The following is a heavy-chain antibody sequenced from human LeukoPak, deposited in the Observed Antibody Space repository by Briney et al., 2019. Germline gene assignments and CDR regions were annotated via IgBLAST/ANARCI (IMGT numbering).Heavy chain of an antibody. CDR2: ISYDGSNK. Sequence: GGSLRLSCAASGFTFSSYAMHWVRQAPGKGLEWVAVISYDGSNKYYADSVKGRFTISRDNSKNTLYLQMNSLRAEDTAVYYCARVIRQYWELLADWGQGTLVTVSS. D-gene: IGHD1-26*01. V-gene: IGHV3-30-3*01. J-gene: IGHJ4*02. CDR1: GFTFSSYA. CDR3: ARVIRQYWELLAD.